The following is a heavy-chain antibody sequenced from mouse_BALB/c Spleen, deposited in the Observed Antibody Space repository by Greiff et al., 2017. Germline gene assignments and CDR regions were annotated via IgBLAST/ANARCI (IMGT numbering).Heavy chain of an antibody. V-gene: IGHV1-69*02. D-gene: IGHD1-1*01. Sequence: VQLQQPGAELVRPGASVKLSCKASGYTFTSYWINWVKQRPGQGLEWIGNIYPSDSYTNYNQKFKDKATLTVDKSSSTAYMQLSSPTSEDSAVYYCTRNYGSSHFDYWGQGTTLTVSS. CDR1: GYTFTSYW. J-gene: IGHJ2*01. CDR3: TRNYGSSHFDY. CDR2: IYPSDSYT.